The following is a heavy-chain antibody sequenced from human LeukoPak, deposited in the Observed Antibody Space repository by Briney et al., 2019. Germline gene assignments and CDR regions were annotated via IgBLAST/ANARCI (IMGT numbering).Heavy chain of an antibody. D-gene: IGHD7-27*01. Sequence: GGSLRLSRAASGFRFSSYAMDWVREGPGQGLEGVAVIPYDGSNKYYADSVKGRFTISRDNSKNTLYLQMNSLRAEDTAVYYCARDYTGGWNDFWGQGTLVTVSS. CDR2: IPYDGSNK. J-gene: IGHJ4*02. CDR3: ARDYTGGWNDF. CDR1: GFRFSSYA. V-gene: IGHV3-30*14.